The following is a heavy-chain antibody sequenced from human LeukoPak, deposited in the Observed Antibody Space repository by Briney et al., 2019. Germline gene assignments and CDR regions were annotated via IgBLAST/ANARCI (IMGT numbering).Heavy chain of an antibody. D-gene: IGHD3-9*01. CDR3: ASSAPYYDILTGYLVGQTYYFDY. J-gene: IGHJ4*02. CDR1: GGSISSYY. V-gene: IGHV4-59*01. CDR2: IYYSGST. Sequence: PSETLSLTCTVSGGSISSYYWSWIRQPPGKGLEWIGYIYYSGSTNYNPSLKSRATISVDTSKNQFSLKLSSVTAADTAVCYCASSAPYYDILTGYLVGQTYYFDYWGQGTLVTVSS.